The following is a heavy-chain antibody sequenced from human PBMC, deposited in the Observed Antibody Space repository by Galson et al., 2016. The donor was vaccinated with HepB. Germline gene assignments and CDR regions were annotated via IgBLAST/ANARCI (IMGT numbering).Heavy chain of an antibody. J-gene: IGHJ4*02. CDR1: GFTFSNAW. V-gene: IGHV3-15*01. Sequence: SLRLSCAASGFTFSNAWMSWVRQGPGKGLEWVGRVKSKAAGGTPDFAAFVKGRFTVSRDDSKNTVYLQMNSLKTEDTAVYYCTKTHLYGGSVFDQWGQGTLFTVSS. CDR3: TKTHLYGGSVFDQ. CDR2: VKSKAAGGTP. D-gene: IGHD1-26*01.